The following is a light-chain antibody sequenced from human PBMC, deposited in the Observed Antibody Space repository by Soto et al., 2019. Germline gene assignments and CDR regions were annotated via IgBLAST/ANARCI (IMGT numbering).Light chain of an antibody. CDR3: AAWDDSLNGYV. V-gene: IGLV1-44*01. Sequence: QSVLTQPPSASGTPGQRVTISCSGSSSNIGTRTVNWYQQLPGTAPKLLIYSNNQRPSGVPDRFSVSKSGTSASLAISGLQSEDEADYYRAAWDDSLNGYVFGTGTKVTV. CDR2: SNN. J-gene: IGLJ1*01. CDR1: SSNIGTRT.